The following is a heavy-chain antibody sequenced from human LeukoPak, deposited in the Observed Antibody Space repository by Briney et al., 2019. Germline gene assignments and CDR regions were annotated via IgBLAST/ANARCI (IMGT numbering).Heavy chain of an antibody. CDR1: GFTFDDYA. CDR2: ISWNSGSI. V-gene: IGHV3-9*01. D-gene: IGHD3-22*01. CDR3: AKTYYYDSSGYSPHFDY. J-gene: IGHJ4*02. Sequence: GGSLRLSCAASGFTFDDYAMHWVRQAPGKGLEWVSGISWNSGSIGYADSVKGRFTISRDNAKNSLYLQMNSLRAEDTAVYYCAKTYYYDSSGYSPHFDYWGQGTLVTVSS.